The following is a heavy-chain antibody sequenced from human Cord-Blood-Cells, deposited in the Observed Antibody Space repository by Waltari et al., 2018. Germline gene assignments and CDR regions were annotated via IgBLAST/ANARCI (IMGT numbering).Heavy chain of an antibody. V-gene: IGHV1-2*06. J-gene: IGHJ2*01. CDR3: ARAPGDILTGYYMNWYFDL. Sequence: QVQLVQSGAEVKKPGASVKVSCKASGYTFTGYYMHWVRQAPGQGLEWMGRINPNMGGTNYAQKFQGRVTMTRDTSISTAYMELSRLRSDDTAVDYCARAPGDILTGYYMNWYFDLWGRGTRVTVSS. CDR2: INPNMGGT. CDR1: GYTFTGYY. D-gene: IGHD3-9*01.